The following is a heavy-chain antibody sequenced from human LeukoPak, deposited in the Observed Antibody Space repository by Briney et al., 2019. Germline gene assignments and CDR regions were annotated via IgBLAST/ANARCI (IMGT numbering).Heavy chain of an antibody. Sequence: GASVKVSCKASGYTFTGYYMHWVRQAPGQGLEWMGWINPNSGGTNYAQKFQGRVTMTRDTSTSTVYMELSSLRSEDTAVYYCARDLPYYDAFDIWGQGTMVTVSS. CDR3: ARDLPYYDAFDI. D-gene: IGHD1-26*01. CDR1: GYTFTGYY. V-gene: IGHV1-2*02. J-gene: IGHJ3*02. CDR2: INPNSGGT.